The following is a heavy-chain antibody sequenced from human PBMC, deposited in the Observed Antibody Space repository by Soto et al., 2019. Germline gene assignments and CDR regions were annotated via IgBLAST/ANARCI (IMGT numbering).Heavy chain of an antibody. D-gene: IGHD5-12*01. CDR2: IYYSGGT. CDR3: ARARDGYNYGFDY. CDR1: GACIRSYY. Sequence: LSVTCTVSGACIRSYYCSWIRQPPGKGLEWIGYIYYSGGTNYNPSLKSRVTISVDTSKNQVSLKVTSVTAADTAVYYCARARDGYNYGFDYWGQGTLVTVSS. V-gene: IGHV4-59*12. J-gene: IGHJ4*02.